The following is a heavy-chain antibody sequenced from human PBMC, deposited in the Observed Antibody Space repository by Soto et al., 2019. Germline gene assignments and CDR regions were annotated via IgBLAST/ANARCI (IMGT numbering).Heavy chain of an antibody. Sequence: QVQLVQSGAEVKKPGASVKVSCKASGYTFTSYGISWVRQAPGQGLEWMGWISAYNGNTNYAQKLQGRVTMTTDTSTSTAYMELRSLRSDDTAVYYCARGDQLLWFGEFFIYFDYWGQGTLVTVSS. J-gene: IGHJ4*02. CDR3: ARGDQLLWFGEFFIYFDY. D-gene: IGHD3-10*01. CDR1: GYTFTSYG. CDR2: ISAYNGNT. V-gene: IGHV1-18*01.